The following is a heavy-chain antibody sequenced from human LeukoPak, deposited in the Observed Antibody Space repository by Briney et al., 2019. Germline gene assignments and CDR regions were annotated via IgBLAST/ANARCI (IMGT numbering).Heavy chain of an antibody. Sequence: GGSLRLSCAASGFTFSSYGMHWVRQAPGKGLEWVAFIRYDGSNKYYADSVKGRFTISRDNSKNTLYLQMNSLRAEDTAVYYCIRAVTRGPYYYYGMDVWGQGTTVTVSS. CDR1: GFTFSSYG. CDR3: IRAVTRGPYYYYGMDV. V-gene: IGHV3-30*02. CDR2: IRYDGSNK. D-gene: IGHD4-17*01. J-gene: IGHJ6*02.